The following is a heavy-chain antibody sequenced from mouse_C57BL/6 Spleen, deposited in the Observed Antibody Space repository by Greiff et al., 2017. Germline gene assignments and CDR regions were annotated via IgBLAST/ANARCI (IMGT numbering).Heavy chain of an antibody. D-gene: IGHD1-1*02. CDR1: GYTFTSYW. CDR3: ASKGSFYAMDY. V-gene: IGHV1-69*01. CDR2: IDPSDSYT. Sequence: VQLQQPGAELVMPGASVKLSCKASGYTFTSYWMHWVKQRPGQGLEWIGEIDPSDSYTNYNQKFKGKSTLTVDKSSITVYMKLSSLTSDDAAVYYCASKGSFYAMDYWGPGTSVTVSS. J-gene: IGHJ4*01.